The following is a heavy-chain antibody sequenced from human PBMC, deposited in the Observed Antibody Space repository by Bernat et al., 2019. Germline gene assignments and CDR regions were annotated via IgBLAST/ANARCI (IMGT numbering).Heavy chain of an antibody. CDR3: ARSIAVAGTLVPSYYYGMDV. J-gene: IGHJ6*02. D-gene: IGHD6-19*01. Sequence: QVQLVESGGGVVQPGRSLRLSCAASGFTFSSYAMHWVRQAPGKGLEWVAVISYDGSNKYYADSVKGRFTISRDNSKNRLYLQMNSLRAEDTAVYYCARSIAVAGTLVPSYYYGMDVWGQGTTVTVSS. CDR1: GFTFSSYA. V-gene: IGHV3-30-3*01. CDR2: ISYDGSNK.